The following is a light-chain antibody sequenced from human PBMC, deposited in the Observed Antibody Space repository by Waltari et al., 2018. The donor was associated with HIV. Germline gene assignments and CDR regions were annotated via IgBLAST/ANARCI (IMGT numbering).Light chain of an antibody. CDR2: GAS. J-gene: IGKJ4*01. V-gene: IGKV3-20*01. Sequence: EIVLTQSPGTLSLSPGERATLSCRAGQSLRSASLAWYQQKPRQAPRLLIYGASSRAPGIPDRFSGSGAVTDFILTISRLEPEDCAVYYCQQYAASPLTFGGGTKVEIK. CDR3: QQYAASPLT. CDR1: QSLRSAS.